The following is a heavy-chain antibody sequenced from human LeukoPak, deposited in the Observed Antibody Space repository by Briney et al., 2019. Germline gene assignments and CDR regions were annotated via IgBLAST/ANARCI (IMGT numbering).Heavy chain of an antibody. CDR2: IRSKANSYAT. J-gene: IGHJ2*01. CDR3: TRQNWYFDL. Sequence: GGSLRLSCAASGFTFSGSAMHWVRQASGKGLEWVGRIRSKANSYATAYAASVKGRFTISRDDSKNTAYLQMNSLKTEDTAVYYSTRQNWYFDLWGRGTLVTVSS. CDR1: GFTFSGSA. V-gene: IGHV3-73*01.